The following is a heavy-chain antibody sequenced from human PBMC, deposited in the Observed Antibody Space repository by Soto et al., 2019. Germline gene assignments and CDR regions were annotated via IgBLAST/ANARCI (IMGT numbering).Heavy chain of an antibody. CDR1: GYTFTSYG. V-gene: IGHV1-18*01. D-gene: IGHD3-10*01. Sequence: QVQLVQSGAEVKNPDASLKVSFKASGYTFTSYGISWLRHDPGQGLEWMGLISAYNGNTNYAQKLQGRVTMTTDTSTSTAYMELRSLRSDDTAVYYCARDRARWFGELCWFDPWGQGTLVTVSS. CDR3: ARDRARWFGELCWFDP. CDR2: ISAYNGNT. J-gene: IGHJ5*02.